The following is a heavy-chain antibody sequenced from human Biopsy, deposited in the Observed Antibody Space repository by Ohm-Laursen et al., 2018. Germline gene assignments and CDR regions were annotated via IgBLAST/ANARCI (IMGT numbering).Heavy chain of an antibody. Sequence: ASVTVSCKASAYSFGDHRIHWVRQAPGQGLEWMGWIDPKSGSTNYAQKFQGRVTMTRDTSISSTYMELRRLTSDDTAVFYCARELGDFWGGRQFDFWGQGTLVTVSS. CDR2: IDPKSGST. CDR3: ARELGDFWGGRQFDF. D-gene: IGHD3-3*01. V-gene: IGHV1-2*02. J-gene: IGHJ5*01. CDR1: AYSFGDHR.